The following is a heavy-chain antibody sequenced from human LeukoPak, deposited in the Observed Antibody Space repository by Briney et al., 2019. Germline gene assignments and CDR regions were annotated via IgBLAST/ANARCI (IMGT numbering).Heavy chain of an antibody. CDR3: ARGSYDYGDFVAAFDI. CDR2: MNPNSGNT. D-gene: IGHD4-17*01. CDR1: GYTFTSYD. V-gene: IGHV1-8*03. J-gene: IGHJ3*02. Sequence: ASVKVSCKASGYTFTSYDINWVRQATGQGLEWMGWMNPNSGNTGYAQKFQGRVTITGNTSISTAYMELSCLRSEDTAVYYCARGSYDYGDFVAAFDIWGQGTMVTVSS.